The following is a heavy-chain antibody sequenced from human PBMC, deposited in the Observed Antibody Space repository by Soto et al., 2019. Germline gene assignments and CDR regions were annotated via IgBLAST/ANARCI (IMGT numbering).Heavy chain of an antibody. CDR2: ISSSSSTI. V-gene: IGHV3-48*01. CDR1: GFTFSSYS. J-gene: IGHJ4*02. CDR3: ARDTLGYCSGGSCQPLDY. D-gene: IGHD2-15*01. Sequence: GGSLRLSCAASGFTFSSYSMNWVRQAPGKGLEWVSYISSSSSTIYYADSVKGRFTISRDNAKNSLYLQMNSLRAEDTAVYYCARDTLGYCSGGSCQPLDYWGQGTLVTVSS.